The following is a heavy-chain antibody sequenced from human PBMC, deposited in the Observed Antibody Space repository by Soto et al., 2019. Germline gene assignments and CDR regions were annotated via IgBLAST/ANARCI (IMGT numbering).Heavy chain of an antibody. V-gene: IGHV1-2*02. J-gene: IGHJ5*02. CDR1: GYTFTGYY. D-gene: IGHD3-22*01. Sequence: QVQLVQSGAEVKKPGASVKVSCKASGYTFTGYYMHWVRQAPGQGLEWMGWINPNSGGTNYAQKFQGRGTMTRDTSISTAYMELSRLRSDDTAVYYCARRGYDSSGYYGDWFDPWGQGTLVTVSS. CDR3: ARRGYDSSGYYGDWFDP. CDR2: INPNSGGT.